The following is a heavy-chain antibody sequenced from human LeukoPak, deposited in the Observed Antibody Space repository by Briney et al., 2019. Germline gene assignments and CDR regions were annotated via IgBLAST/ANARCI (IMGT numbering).Heavy chain of an antibody. D-gene: IGHD3-22*01. CDR1: GYTFTSYY. CDR2: INPSGGST. Sequence: ASVTVSCKASGYTFTSYYMHWVRQAPGQGLEWMGIINPSGGSTSYAQKFQGRVTMTRDTSTSTVYMELSSLRSEDTAVYYCARDFNTYYYDSSGYYGMDVWGQGTTVTVSS. J-gene: IGHJ6*02. CDR3: ARDFNTYYYDSSGYYGMDV. V-gene: IGHV1-46*01.